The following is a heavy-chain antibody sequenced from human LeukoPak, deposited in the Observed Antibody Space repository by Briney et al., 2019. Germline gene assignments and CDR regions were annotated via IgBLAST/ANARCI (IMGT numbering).Heavy chain of an antibody. J-gene: IGHJ4*02. D-gene: IGHD6-13*01. CDR2: IYQSGST. V-gene: IGHV4-38-2*01. CDR3: ARNSSWYFDY. Sequence: PSETLSLTCAVSDYSISSDYYWGWIRQPPGKGLEWIGSIYQSGSTHYNPSLKSRVTISVDTSKNQFSLKLNSVTAADTAVYYCARNSSWYFDYWGQGTQVTVSS. CDR1: DYSISSDYY.